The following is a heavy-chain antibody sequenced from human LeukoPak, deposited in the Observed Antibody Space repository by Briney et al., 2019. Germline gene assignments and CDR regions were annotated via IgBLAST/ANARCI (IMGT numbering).Heavy chain of an antibody. CDR1: GFTVSSNY. V-gene: IGHV3-30*03. Sequence: PGGSLRLSCAASGFTVSSNYVSWVRQAPGKGLEWVAFISYDGSNKYQADSVKGRFTISRDNSKSTVYLQMNSLRAEDTAVYYCARDYATDTDMVWGQGTLVTVSS. CDR3: ARDYATDTDMV. CDR2: ISYDGSNK. J-gene: IGHJ4*02. D-gene: IGHD5-18*01.